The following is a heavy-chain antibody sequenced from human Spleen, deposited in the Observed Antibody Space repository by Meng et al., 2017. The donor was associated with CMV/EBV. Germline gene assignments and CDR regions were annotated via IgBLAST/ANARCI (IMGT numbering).Heavy chain of an antibody. CDR3: ARDSGRAGYNFGLDS. D-gene: IGHD5-24*01. CDR1: GGSISSGGHY. V-gene: IGHV4-31*02. J-gene: IGHJ4*02. CDR2: IYYSGST. Sequence: GGSISSGGHYWSWLRQHPGKGLEWIGYIYYSGSTYYNPSLKSRLTISIDTSKNQFSLRLASVTAADTAVYYCARDSGRAGYNFGLDSWGQGTLVTVSS.